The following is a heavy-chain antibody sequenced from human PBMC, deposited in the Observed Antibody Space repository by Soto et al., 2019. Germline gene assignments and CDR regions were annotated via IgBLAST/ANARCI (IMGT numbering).Heavy chain of an antibody. CDR3: ARLVSDGIEY. J-gene: IGHJ4*02. D-gene: IGHD2-21*01. V-gene: IGHV3-48*03. Sequence: EVQVVESGGCVVQPGGSRRRPCSASGFSFINYEMIWVRPAPGKGLEWVSYISGSGTTIYYADSVKGRFAISRDNAKTSLYLQMDSLRAEETDVSYCARLVSDGIEYWGQGNLVTVSS. CDR2: ISGSGTTI. CDR1: GFSFINYE.